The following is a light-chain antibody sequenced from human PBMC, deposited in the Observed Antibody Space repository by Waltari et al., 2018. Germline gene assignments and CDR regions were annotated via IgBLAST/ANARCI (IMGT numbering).Light chain of an antibody. CDR1: QSVSSSY. J-gene: IGKJ1*01. V-gene: IGKV3-20*01. CDR2: GAS. Sequence: EIVLTQSPGTLSLSPGERATLSCRASQSVSSSYLAWYQQKPGQAPRLLIYGASSRATGIPDRFSGSGSGTVFILTISRLEPEDFAVYYCQQYGSSPRTFGQGTKVEIK. CDR3: QQYGSSPRT.